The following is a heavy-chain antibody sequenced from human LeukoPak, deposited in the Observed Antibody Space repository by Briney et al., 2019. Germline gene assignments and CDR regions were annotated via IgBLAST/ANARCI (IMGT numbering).Heavy chain of an antibody. Sequence: PGGSLRLSCAASGFTFSSYGMHWVRQAPGKGLEWVAFIRYDGSNKYYADSVKGRFTISGDNSKNTLYLQMNSLRAEDTAVYYCAKDRGTTGLAPPSMDVWGKGTTVTISS. V-gene: IGHV3-30*02. CDR3: AKDRGTTGLAPPSMDV. CDR1: GFTFSSYG. J-gene: IGHJ6*03. CDR2: IRYDGSNK. D-gene: IGHD1-14*01.